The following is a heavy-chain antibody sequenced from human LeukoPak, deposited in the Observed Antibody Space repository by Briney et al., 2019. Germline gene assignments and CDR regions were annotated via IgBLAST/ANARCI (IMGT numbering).Heavy chain of an antibody. Sequence: SVKVSCKASGGTFSSYAISWVRQAPGQGLEWMGGIIPIFGTANYAQKFQGRVTITADESTSTAYMELSSLRSEDTAVYYCARETIVVVVAAKGDPNAFDIWGQGTMVTVSS. CDR1: GGTFSSYA. D-gene: IGHD2-15*01. CDR3: ARETIVVVVAAKGDPNAFDI. J-gene: IGHJ3*02. V-gene: IGHV1-69*13. CDR2: IIPIFGTA.